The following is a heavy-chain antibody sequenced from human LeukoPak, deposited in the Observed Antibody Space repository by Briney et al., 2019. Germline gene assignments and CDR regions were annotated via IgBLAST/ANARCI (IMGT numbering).Heavy chain of an antibody. CDR2: IDPSDSYT. CDR3: ARRRSSGWYVGNAFDI. D-gene: IGHD6-19*01. V-gene: IGHV5-10-1*01. J-gene: IGHJ3*02. CDR1: GYSFTSYW. Sequence: GESLRISCKGSGYSFTSYWISWVRQMPGKGLEWMGRIDPSDSYTNYSPSFQGHVTISADKSISTAYLQWSSLKAPDTAMYYCARRRSSGWYVGNAFDIWGQGTMVTVSS.